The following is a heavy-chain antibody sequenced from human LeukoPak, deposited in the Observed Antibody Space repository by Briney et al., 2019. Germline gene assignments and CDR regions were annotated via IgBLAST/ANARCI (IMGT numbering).Heavy chain of an antibody. V-gene: IGHV3-30*18. Sequence: GGSLRLSCAASGFTFSSYGMHWVRQAPGKGLEWVAVISYDGSNKYYADSVKGRFTISRDNSKNTLYLQMNSLRPEDTAVYYCAKDQGIYHGSGSYSYWGEGGLVSVSS. CDR1: GFTFSSYG. D-gene: IGHD3-10*01. CDR3: AKDQGIYHGSGSYSY. CDR2: ISYDGSNK. J-gene: IGHJ4*02.